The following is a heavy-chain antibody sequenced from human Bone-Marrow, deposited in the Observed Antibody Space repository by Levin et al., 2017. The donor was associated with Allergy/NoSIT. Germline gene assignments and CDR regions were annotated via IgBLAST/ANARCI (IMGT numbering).Heavy chain of an antibody. Sequence: ESLKISCRISGASITTYYWSWIRQPPGKGLEWIGYSYYSVGTNYSPSLKSRVTISIDTSKNQFSLKLTSVTASDTAVYYCARHGHSNGYARFDFDHWGQGTLVTVSS. CDR2: SYYSVGT. CDR1: GASITTYY. D-gene: IGHD5-18*01. V-gene: IGHV4-59*08. J-gene: IGHJ4*02. CDR3: ARHGHSNGYARFDFDH.